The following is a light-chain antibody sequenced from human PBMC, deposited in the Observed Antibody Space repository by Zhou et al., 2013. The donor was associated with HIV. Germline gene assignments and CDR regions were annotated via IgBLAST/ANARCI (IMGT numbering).Light chain of an antibody. Sequence: DIQMTQSPSSLSASVGDRVTIPCRASQSISRFLNWYQQKPGKAPKLLIYATSSLQSGVPSRFSGSGSGTDFTLTISSLQPEDFATYYCLLDNIFGGGTKVDIK. CDR2: ATS. CDR1: QSISRF. V-gene: IGKV1-39*01. J-gene: IGKJ4*01. CDR3: LLDNI.